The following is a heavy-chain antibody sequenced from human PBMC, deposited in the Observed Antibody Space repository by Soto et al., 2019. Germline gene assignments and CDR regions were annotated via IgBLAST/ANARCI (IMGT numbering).Heavy chain of an antibody. CDR1: GRSFIKGLYY. CDR2: VSFTGTT. Sequence: PWGTLSLTCTVSGRSFIKGLYYRSWIRQPPGKGLEWIVNVSFTGTTIYHPSLKSGVTMSVATYKDQFFLKLTSVTAADTAVYYCARYCNNSDCRHLYYFDYWGLGTLVTVSS. V-gene: IGHV4-61*01. D-gene: IGHD2-8*01. J-gene: IGHJ4*02. CDR3: ARYCNNSDCRHLYYFDY.